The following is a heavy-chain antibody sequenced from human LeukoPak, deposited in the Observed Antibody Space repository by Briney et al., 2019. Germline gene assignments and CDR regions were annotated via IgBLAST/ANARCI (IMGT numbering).Heavy chain of an antibody. CDR2: IRGSGGST. J-gene: IGHJ5*02. D-gene: IGHD3-3*01. CDR1: GFIVNSYV. V-gene: IGHV3-23*01. CDR3: AKEYDFWSGSKLNWFDP. Sequence: GGSLRLSCAASGFIVNSYVMSWVRQAPGKGLGWVSLIRGSGGSTYYADSVRGRFTISRDNSKNTLYLQMNSLRAEDTAVYYCAKEYDFWSGSKLNWFDPWGQGTLVTVSS.